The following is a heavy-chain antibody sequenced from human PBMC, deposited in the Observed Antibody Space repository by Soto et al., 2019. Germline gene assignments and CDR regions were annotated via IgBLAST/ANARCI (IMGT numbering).Heavy chain of an antibody. CDR1: GGSFSGYY. J-gene: IGHJ5*02. Sequence: LSLTCAVYGGSFSGYYWSWIRQPPGKGLEWIGEINHSGSTNYNPSLKSRVTISVDTSKNQFSLKLSSVAAADTAVYYCARGPRGLLWFGELLHGGWFDPWGQGTLVTVSS. D-gene: IGHD3-10*01. CDR2: INHSGST. CDR3: ARGPRGLLWFGELLHGGWFDP. V-gene: IGHV4-34*01.